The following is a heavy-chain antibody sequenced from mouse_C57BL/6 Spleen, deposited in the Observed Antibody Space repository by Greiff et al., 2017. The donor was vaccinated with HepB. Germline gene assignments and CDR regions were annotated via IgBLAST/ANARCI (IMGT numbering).Heavy chain of an antibody. V-gene: IGHV1-69*01. CDR3: ARHGSSYRLYYFDY. CDR2: IDPSDSYT. CDR1: GYTFTSYW. J-gene: IGHJ2*01. Sequence: VQLQQSGAELVMPGASVKLSCKASGYTFTSYWMHWVKQRPGQGLEWIGEIDPSDSYTNYNQKFKGKSTLTVDKSSSTADMQLRSLTSEDSAVYYCARHGSSYRLYYFDYWGQGTTLTVSS. D-gene: IGHD1-1*01.